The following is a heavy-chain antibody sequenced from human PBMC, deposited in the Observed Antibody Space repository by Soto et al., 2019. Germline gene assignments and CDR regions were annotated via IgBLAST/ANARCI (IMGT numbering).Heavy chain of an antibody. CDR3: ARATISDSVDIVATTLTLYYFDY. J-gene: IGHJ4*02. V-gene: IGHV1-69*13. D-gene: IGHD5-12*01. Sequence: SVKVSCKASGGTFSSYAISWVRQAPGQGLEWMGGIIPIFGTANYAQKFQGRVTITADESTSTAYMELSSLRSEDTAVYYCARATISDSVDIVATTLTLYYFDYWGQGTLVTVSS. CDR1: GGTFSSYA. CDR2: IIPIFGTA.